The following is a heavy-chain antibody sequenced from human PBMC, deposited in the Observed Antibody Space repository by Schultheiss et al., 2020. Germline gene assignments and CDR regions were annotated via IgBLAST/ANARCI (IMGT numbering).Heavy chain of an antibody. J-gene: IGHJ6*02. Sequence: SETLSLTCAVSGGSISSGGYSWSWIRQPPGKGLEWIGYIYHSGSTYYNPSLKSRVTMSVDTSKNQFSLKLSSVTAADTAVYYCARDRRGGTIFGYYYYYYGMDVWGQGTTVTVSS. CDR2: IYHSGST. CDR1: GGSISSGGYS. D-gene: IGHD3-3*01. CDR3: ARDRRGGTIFGYYYYYYGMDV. V-gene: IGHV4-30-2*01.